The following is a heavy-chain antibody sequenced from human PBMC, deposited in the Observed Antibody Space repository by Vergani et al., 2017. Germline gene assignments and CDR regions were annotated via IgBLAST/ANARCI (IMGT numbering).Heavy chain of an antibody. CDR2: IKQDGSEK. D-gene: IGHD2-15*01. J-gene: IGHJ5*02. CDR3: ARRYCSGGSCWYNWFDP. Sequence: VQLVESGGGLVQPGGSLRLSCAASGFTFSSYWMSWVRQAPGKGLEWVANIKQDGSEKYYVDSVKGRFTISRDNAKNSLYLQMNSLRAEDTAVYYCARRYCSGGSCWYNWFDPWGQGTLVTVSS. CDR1: GFTFSSYW. V-gene: IGHV3-7*01.